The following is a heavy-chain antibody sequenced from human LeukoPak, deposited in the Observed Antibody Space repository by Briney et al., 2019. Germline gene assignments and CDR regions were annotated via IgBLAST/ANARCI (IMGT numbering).Heavy chain of an antibody. V-gene: IGHV4-38-2*01. D-gene: IGHD3-22*01. CDR2: IYHSGST. Sequence: PSETLSLTCAVSGYSISSGYYWGWIRQPPGKGLEWIGSIYHSGSTYYNPSLKSRVTISVDTSKNQFSLKLSSVTAADTAVYYCARAEVAEYDITMIVVAMGDYWGQGTLVTVSS. CDR1: GYSISSGYY. CDR3: ARAEVAEYDITMIVVAMGDY. J-gene: IGHJ4*02.